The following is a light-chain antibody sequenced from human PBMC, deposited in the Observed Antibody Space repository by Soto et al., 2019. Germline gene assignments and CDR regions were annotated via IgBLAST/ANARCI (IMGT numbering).Light chain of an antibody. J-gene: IGKJ1*01. CDR1: QSISTN. CDR2: GPS. V-gene: IGKV3-15*01. CDR3: QQYNNWPPWT. Sequence: EIVLTQSPATLSVSPGARATLSCRASQSISTNLAWYQQKPGQAPRLLIYGPSTRAPGIPARFSGSGSGTEFTLTISSLQSEAFAIYYCQQYNNWPPWTFGQGTKVEV.